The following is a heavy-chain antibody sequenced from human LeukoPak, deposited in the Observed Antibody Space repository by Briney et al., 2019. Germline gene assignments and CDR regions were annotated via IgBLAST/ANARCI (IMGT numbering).Heavy chain of an antibody. V-gene: IGHV4-61*02. J-gene: IGHJ4*02. CDR3: ASGTPLDY. Sequence: SETLSLTCTVSGGSISSGSYYWSWIRQPAGKGLEWIGRIYTSGSTNYNPSLKSRVTISVDTSKNQFSLELSSVTAPDTAVYYCASGTPLDYWGQGTLVTVSS. CDR1: GGSISSGSYY. D-gene: IGHD1-1*01. CDR2: IYTSGST.